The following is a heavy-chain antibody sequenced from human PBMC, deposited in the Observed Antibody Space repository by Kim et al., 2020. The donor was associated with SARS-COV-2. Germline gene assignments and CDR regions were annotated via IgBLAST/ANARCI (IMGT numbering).Heavy chain of an antibody. V-gene: IGHV4-39*01. D-gene: IGHD6-13*01. Sequence: YYTPSLKSRVTISVDTSKNQFSLKLSSVTAADTAVYYCARQNIAAASLDYWGQGTLVTVSS. J-gene: IGHJ4*02. CDR3: ARQNIAAASLDY.